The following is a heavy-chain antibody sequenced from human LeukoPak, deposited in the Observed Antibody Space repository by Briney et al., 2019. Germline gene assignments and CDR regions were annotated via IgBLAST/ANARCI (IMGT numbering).Heavy chain of an antibody. D-gene: IGHD3-16*01. J-gene: IGHJ4*02. V-gene: IGHV1-2*02. CDR3: ARDNDSRDPPHFDY. CDR1: GYTFTDYY. CDR2: INPNSGGT. Sequence: GASVKVSCKASGYTFTDYYIHWVRQAPGQGLEWMGWINPNSGGTNYAQKFQGRVTMTRDTSISTAYMELSRPRSDDTAVYYCARDNDSRDPPHFDYWGQGTLVTVSS.